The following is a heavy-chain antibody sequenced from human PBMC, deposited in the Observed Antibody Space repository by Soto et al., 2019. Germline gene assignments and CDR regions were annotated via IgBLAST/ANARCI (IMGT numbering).Heavy chain of an antibody. CDR1: GFTVSSNY. D-gene: IGHD1-7*01. CDR2: IYSGGST. V-gene: IGHV3-53*01. Sequence: GGSLRLSCAASGFTVSSNYMSWVRQAPGKGLEWVSLIYSGGSTYYADSVKGRFTISRDNSKNMLYLQMNSLRAEDTAVYYCARVSTGTTSHYGMDVWGQGTTVTVSS. J-gene: IGHJ6*02. CDR3: ARVSTGTTSHYGMDV.